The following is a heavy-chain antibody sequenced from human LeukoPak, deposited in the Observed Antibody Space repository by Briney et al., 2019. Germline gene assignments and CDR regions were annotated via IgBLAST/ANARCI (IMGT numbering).Heavy chain of an antibody. D-gene: IGHD4-17*01. J-gene: IGHJ6*03. CDR3: ARAPDYGDYYYYYMDV. Sequence: PGGSLRLSCAASGFTFSSYWMHWVRQAPGKGLVWVSHINSDGSSTTYADSVKGRFTISRDNAKNTLYLQMNSLRAEDTAVYYCARAPDYGDYYYYYMDVWGKGTTVTVSS. CDR1: GFTFSSYW. V-gene: IGHV3-74*01. CDR2: INSDGSST.